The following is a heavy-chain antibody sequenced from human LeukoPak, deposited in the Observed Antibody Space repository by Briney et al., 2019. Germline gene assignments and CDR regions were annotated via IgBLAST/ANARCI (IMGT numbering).Heavy chain of an antibody. J-gene: IGHJ4*02. Sequence: ASVNVSCTASEYTFTSYDINWVRQATGQGLEWMGWMNPNSGNTGYAQKFQSRVTMTRNTSISTAYMELSSLRSEDTAVYYCARGGSSWPLDYWGQGTLVTVSS. D-gene: IGHD6-13*01. CDR3: ARGGSSWPLDY. V-gene: IGHV1-8*01. CDR1: EYTFTSYD. CDR2: MNPNSGNT.